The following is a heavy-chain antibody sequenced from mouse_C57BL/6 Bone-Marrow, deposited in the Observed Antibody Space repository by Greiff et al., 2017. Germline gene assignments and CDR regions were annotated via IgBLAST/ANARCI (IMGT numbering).Heavy chain of an antibody. CDR2: IYPRSGNT. D-gene: IGHD1-1*01. CDR3: ARGTTVVAPFAY. Sequence: VQLQQSGAELARPGASVKLSCKASGYTFTSYGISWVKQRTGQGLEWIGEIYPRSGNTSYNEKFKGKATLTADKSSSTAYMELRSLTSEDSAVYFCARGTTVVAPFAYWGQGTLVTVSA. V-gene: IGHV1-81*01. J-gene: IGHJ3*01. CDR1: GYTFTSYG.